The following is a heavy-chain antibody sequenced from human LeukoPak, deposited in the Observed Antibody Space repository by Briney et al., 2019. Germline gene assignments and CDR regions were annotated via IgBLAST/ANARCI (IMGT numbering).Heavy chain of an antibody. CDR2: IIPIFGTA. D-gene: IGHD6-19*01. Sequence: ASVKVSCKASGGTFSSYAISWVRQAPGQGLEWMGGIIPIFGTANYAQKFQGRVTITADESTSTAYMELSSLRSEDTAVYYCATRGSSGWSYYFDYWGQGTLVTVSS. CDR1: GGTFSSYA. CDR3: ATRGSSGWSYYFDY. V-gene: IGHV1-69*13. J-gene: IGHJ4*02.